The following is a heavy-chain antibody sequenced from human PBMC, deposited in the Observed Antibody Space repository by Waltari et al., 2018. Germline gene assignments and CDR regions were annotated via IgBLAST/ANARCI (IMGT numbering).Heavy chain of an antibody. J-gene: IGHJ4*02. D-gene: IGHD6-13*01. CDR1: GFTFSSYA. Sequence: EVQLVESGGGLVQPGGSLRLSCAASGFTFSSYAMHWVRQAPGQGLEYVSAISSNGGSTYYANSVKGRFTISRDNSKNTLYLQMGSLRAEDMAVYYCARAGPYSSSLSPSPVDYWGQGTLVTVSS. V-gene: IGHV3-64*01. CDR2: ISSNGGST. CDR3: ARAGPYSSSLSPSPVDY.